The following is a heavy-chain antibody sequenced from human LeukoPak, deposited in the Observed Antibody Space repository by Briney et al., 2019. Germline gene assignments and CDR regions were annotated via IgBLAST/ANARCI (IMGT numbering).Heavy chain of an antibody. CDR2: ISAYNGNT. V-gene: IGHV1-18*01. CDR1: GYTFTSYG. CDR3: ARDGAWLVAERTGAAFDI. D-gene: IGHD2-15*01. Sequence: ASVKVSCKASGYTFTSYGISWVRQAPGQGLEWMGWISAYNGNTNYAQKLQGRVTMTTDTSTSTAYMELRSLRSDDTAVYYCARDGAWLVAERTGAAFDIWGQGTMVTVSS. J-gene: IGHJ3*02.